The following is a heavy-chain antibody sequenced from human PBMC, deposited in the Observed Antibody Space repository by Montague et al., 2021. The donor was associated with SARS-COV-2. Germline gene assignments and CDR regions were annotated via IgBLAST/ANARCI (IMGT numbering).Heavy chain of an antibody. CDR1: GGSISSYY. J-gene: IGHJ3*02. D-gene: IGHD6-19*01. Sequence: SETLSLTCTVSGGSISSYYWSWIRHPPRTGLEWIWYIYYSGSTNXXPSLNSRVTISVDASKNKFSLKLSSGTAADTDADYCASGSGWLGNAFDIWGQGTMVTVSS. CDR2: IYYSGST. V-gene: IGHV4-59*01. CDR3: ASGSGWLGNAFDI.